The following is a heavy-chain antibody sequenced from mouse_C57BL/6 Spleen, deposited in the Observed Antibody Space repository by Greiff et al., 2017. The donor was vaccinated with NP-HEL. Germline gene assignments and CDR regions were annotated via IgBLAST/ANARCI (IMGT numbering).Heavy chain of an antibody. CDR1: GYTFTSYW. Sequence: QVQLQQPGAELVKPGASVKLSCKASGYTFTSYWMHWVKQRPGQGLEWIGMIHPNSGSTNYNEKFKSKATLTVDKSSSTAYMQLSSLTSEDSAVYYCARDPYYDYDNYAMDYWGQGTSVTVSS. J-gene: IGHJ4*01. D-gene: IGHD2-4*01. CDR2: IHPNSGST. V-gene: IGHV1-64*01. CDR3: ARDPYYDYDNYAMDY.